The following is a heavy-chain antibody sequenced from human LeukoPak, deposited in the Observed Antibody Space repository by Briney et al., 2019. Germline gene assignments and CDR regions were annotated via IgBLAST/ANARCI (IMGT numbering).Heavy chain of an antibody. Sequence: KYGESLKISCKAYGYSFFSNYWIACVRQMPGKGLEWMGILYPGDSDSRYSPSFQGQVTISADRSISTAYLHWSSLKVSDTAMYYCARASRDGYNQNFDYWGEGTLITVSS. V-gene: IGHV5-51*01. CDR2: LYPGDSDS. CDR1: GYSFFSNYW. CDR3: ARASRDGYNQNFDY. D-gene: IGHD5-24*01. J-gene: IGHJ4*02.